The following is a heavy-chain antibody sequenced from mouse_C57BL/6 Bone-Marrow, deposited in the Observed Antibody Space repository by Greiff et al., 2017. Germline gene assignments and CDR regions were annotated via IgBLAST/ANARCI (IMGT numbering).Heavy chain of an antibody. CDR1: GYTFTSYW. CDR3: ARSGTVVFDY. CDR2: IYPGSGST. J-gene: IGHJ2*01. V-gene: IGHV1-55*01. Sequence: QVQLQQPGAELVKPGASVKMSCKVSGYTFTSYWITWVKQRPGQGLEWIGDIYPGSGSTNYNEKFKSKATLTVDTSSSTAYMQLSILASEDSAVFYSARSGTVVFDYWGQSTTLTVAS. D-gene: IGHD1-1*01.